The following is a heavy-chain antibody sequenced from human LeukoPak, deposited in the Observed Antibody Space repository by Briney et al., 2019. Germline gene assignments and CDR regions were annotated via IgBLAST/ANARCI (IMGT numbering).Heavy chain of an antibody. D-gene: IGHD5-12*01. CDR2: IYYSGST. V-gene: IGHV4-59*11. Sequence: SETLSLTCTVSGGSTSSHYWSWIRQPPGKGLEWIGYIYYSGSTNYNPSLKSRVTISVDTSKNQFSLKLSSVTAADTAVYYCAREGGVGWLRLIDYWGQGTLVTVSS. J-gene: IGHJ4*02. CDR3: AREGGVGWLRLIDY. CDR1: GGSTSSHY.